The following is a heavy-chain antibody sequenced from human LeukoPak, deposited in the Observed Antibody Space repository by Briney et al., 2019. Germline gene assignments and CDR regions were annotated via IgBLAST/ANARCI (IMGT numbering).Heavy chain of an antibody. J-gene: IGHJ5*02. Sequence: GASVKVSCKASGYTFTSYGISWVRQAPGQGLEWMGWISAYNGNTNYAQKLQGRVTMTTDTSTNTAYIELRSLTSDGTAAYYCAREWWGYDVLTGDNWFDPWGQGTLVIVSS. CDR1: GYTFTSYG. V-gene: IGHV1-18*01. D-gene: IGHD3-9*01. CDR3: AREWWGYDVLTGDNWFDP. CDR2: ISAYNGNT.